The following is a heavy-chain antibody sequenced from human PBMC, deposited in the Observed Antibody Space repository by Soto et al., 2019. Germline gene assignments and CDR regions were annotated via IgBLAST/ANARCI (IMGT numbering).Heavy chain of an antibody. CDR1: GFTFSGSA. CDR3: TSLLSGWPDAFDI. J-gene: IGHJ3*02. D-gene: IGHD6-19*01. V-gene: IGHV3-73*01. CDR2: IRSKANSYAT. Sequence: GGSLRLSCAASGFTFSGSAMHWVRQASGKGLEWVGRIRSKANSYATAYAASVKGRFTISRDDSKNTAYLQMNSLKTEDTAVYYCTSLLSGWPDAFDIWGQGTMVTVS.